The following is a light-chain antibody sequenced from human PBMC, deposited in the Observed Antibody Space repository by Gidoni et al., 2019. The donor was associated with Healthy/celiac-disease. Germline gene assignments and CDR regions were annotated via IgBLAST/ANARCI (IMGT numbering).Light chain of an antibody. CDR3: STYTSSSTRV. V-gene: IGLV2-14*01. J-gene: IGLJ3*02. CDR2: EVS. CDR1: SSDVGGYNY. Sequence: QSALTQPASVSGSPGLSITIACTGTSSDVGGYNYVSWYQQHPGKAPKLMIYEVSNRPSVLSNRFSGSKSGNTASLTISGLQAEDEADYYCSTYTSSSTRVFGGGTKLTVL.